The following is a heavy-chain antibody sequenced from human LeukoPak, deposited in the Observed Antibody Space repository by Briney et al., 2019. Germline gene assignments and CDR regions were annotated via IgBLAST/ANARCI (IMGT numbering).Heavy chain of an antibody. CDR3: ARAVGEMATTGVDWFDP. Sequence: APVKVSCKASGYTFTGYYMHWVRQAPGQGLEWMGWINPNSGGTNYAQKFQGRVTMTRDTSISTAYMELSRLRSDDTAVYYCARAVGEMATTGVDWFDPWGQGTLVTVSS. D-gene: IGHD5-24*01. CDR2: INPNSGGT. CDR1: GYTFTGYY. J-gene: IGHJ5*02. V-gene: IGHV1-2*02.